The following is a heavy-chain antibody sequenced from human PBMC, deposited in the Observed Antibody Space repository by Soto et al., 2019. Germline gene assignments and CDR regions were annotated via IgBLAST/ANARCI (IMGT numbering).Heavy chain of an antibody. Sequence: EVQVLESGGGLVQPGGSLRLSCAASGFTFTGYGRNWVRQAPGKGLEWVSGVRSDGDTTYNAESVKGRFTVSRDTSKNAVYLPLNSLRVEDTAVYYWAKGKGVGATPDGANCWGQGTLVTVSP. CDR3: AKGKGVGATPDGANC. D-gene: IGHD1-26*01. J-gene: IGHJ4*02. V-gene: IGHV3-23*01. CDR2: VRSDGDTT. CDR1: GFTFTGYG.